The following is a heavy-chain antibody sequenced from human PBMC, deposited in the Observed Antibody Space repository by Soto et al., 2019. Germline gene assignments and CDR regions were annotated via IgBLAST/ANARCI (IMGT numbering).Heavy chain of an antibody. CDR2: INPDGGTT. V-gene: IGHV3-74*01. J-gene: IGHJ6*02. D-gene: IGHD4-4*01. CDR1: GFTFSSYW. Sequence: GGSLRLSCAASGFTFSSYWMHWVRQAPGEGLMWVSRINPDGGTTSYADSVKGRFTISRDNAKNTLYLQMNSLRVEDTAVYYCARVPTTVTTPGMDVWGQGTTVTVSS. CDR3: ARVPTTVTTPGMDV.